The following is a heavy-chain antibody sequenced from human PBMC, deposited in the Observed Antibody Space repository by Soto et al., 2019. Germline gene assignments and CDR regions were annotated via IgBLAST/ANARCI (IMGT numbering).Heavy chain of an antibody. CDR2: TRNKAYTYTT. CDR1: GFTFSDHY. J-gene: IGHJ6*02. CDR3: RNSFWSGYRYGMDV. D-gene: IGHD3-3*01. V-gene: IGHV3-72*01. Sequence: EVQLVESGGGLVQPGGSLRLSCAASGFTFSDHYMDWVRQAPGKGLEWVGRTRNKAYTYTTEYAASVKGRFTISRDDSKHSLYLQRTSLKTEDTAVYYWRNSFWSGYRYGMDVWGQGTTVTVSS.